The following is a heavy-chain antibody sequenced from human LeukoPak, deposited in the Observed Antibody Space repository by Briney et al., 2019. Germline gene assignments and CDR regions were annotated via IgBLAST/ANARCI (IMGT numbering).Heavy chain of an antibody. CDR1: GFTFSSYA. CDR3: VEGFDTAMAYFDY. V-gene: IGHV3-64D*09. CDR2: ISSNGGRT. Sequence: GGSLRLSCSASGFTFSSYAMHWVRQAPGKGLEYVSSISSNGGRTYYADSVKGRFTISRDNSKNTLYLQMSSLRAEDTAVYYCVEGFDTAMAYFDYWGQGTLVTVSS. J-gene: IGHJ4*02. D-gene: IGHD5-18*01.